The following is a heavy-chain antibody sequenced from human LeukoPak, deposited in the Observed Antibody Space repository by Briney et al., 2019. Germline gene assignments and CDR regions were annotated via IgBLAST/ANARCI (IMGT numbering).Heavy chain of an antibody. Sequence: SGTLSLTCTVSGGSISSYYWSWIRQPPGKGLEWIGYIYYSGSTRYNPSLKSRVTISVDTSKNQFSLKLSFVTAADTAVYYCARHAPNYYDSSGYGIDYWGQGTLVTVSS. CDR2: IYYSGST. V-gene: IGHV4-59*08. D-gene: IGHD3-22*01. CDR1: GGSISSYY. J-gene: IGHJ4*02. CDR3: ARHAPNYYDSSGYGIDY.